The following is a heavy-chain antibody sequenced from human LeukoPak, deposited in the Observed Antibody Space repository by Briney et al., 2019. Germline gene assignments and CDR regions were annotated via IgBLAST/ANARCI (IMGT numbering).Heavy chain of an antibody. CDR1: GGTFSSYA. CDR3: ARDDEQQLHYYYYGMDV. J-gene: IGHJ6*02. CDR2: IIPIFGTA. D-gene: IGHD6-13*01. V-gene: IGHV1-69*13. Sequence: ASVKVSCKASGGTFSSYAISWVRQAPGQGLEWMGGIIPIFGTANYAQKFQGRVTITADESTSTAYMELSSLRSEDTAVYYCARDDEQQLHYYYYGMDVWGQGTTVTVSS.